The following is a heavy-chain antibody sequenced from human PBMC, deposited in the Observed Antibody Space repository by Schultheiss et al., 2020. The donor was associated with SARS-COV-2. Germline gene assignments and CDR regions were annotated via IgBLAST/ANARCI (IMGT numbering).Heavy chain of an antibody. CDR2: ISAYNGNT. CDR1: GYTFTSYG. CDR3: ARDSYMRDIVVVTGGY. Sequence: ASVKVSCKASGYTFTSYGISWVRQAPGQGLEWMGWISAYNGNTNYAQKLQGRVTMTTDTSTSTAYMELRSLRSDDTAVYYCARDSYMRDIVVVTGGYWGQGTLVTVSS. J-gene: IGHJ4*02. D-gene: IGHD2-21*02. V-gene: IGHV1-18*01.